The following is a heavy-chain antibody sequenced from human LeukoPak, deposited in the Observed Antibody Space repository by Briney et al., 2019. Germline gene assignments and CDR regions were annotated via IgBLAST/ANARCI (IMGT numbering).Heavy chain of an antibody. V-gene: IGHV5-10-1*01. CDR3: ARHERGGSYFLL. D-gene: IGHD1-26*01. J-gene: IGHJ4*02. CDR2: IDPSDSYT. Sequence: GESLKISCKGSGYSFTSYWTSWVRQMPGKGLEWMGRIDPSDSYTNYSPSFQGHVTISADKSISTAYLQWSSLKASDTAMYYCARHERGGSYFLLWGQGTLVTVSS. CDR1: GYSFTSYW.